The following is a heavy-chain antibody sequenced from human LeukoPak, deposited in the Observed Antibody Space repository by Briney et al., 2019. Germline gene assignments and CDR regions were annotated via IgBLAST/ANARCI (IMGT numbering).Heavy chain of an antibody. J-gene: IGHJ4*02. Sequence: SETLSLTCAVYGGSFSGYYWSWIRQPPGKGLEWIGEINHSGSTNYNPSLKSRVTISVDTSKNQFSLKLSSVTAADTAVYYCARGRGVPPVTGSRYYFDYWGQGTLVTVSS. CDR1: GGSFSGYY. D-gene: IGHD6-13*01. CDR3: ARGRGVPPVTGSRYYFDY. CDR2: INHSGST. V-gene: IGHV4-34*01.